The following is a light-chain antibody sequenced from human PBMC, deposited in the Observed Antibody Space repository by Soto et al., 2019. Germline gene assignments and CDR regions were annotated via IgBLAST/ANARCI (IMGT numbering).Light chain of an antibody. CDR2: DVN. V-gene: IGLV2-14*01. CDR3: ASYTRTTTLV. Sequence: QSALTQPASVSGSPGQSITISCTGTISDIGGYNFISRYQHHPGKAPKLVIYDVNNRPSGISYRFSGSKPGNTASLTISGLQAEDEADYYCASYTRTTTLVFGGGTKLTVL. J-gene: IGLJ2*01. CDR1: ISDIGGYNF.